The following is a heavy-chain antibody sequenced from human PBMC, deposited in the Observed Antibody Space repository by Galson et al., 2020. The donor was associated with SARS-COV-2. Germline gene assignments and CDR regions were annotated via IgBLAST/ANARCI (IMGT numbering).Heavy chain of an antibody. J-gene: IGHJ6*02. D-gene: IGHD6-19*01. CDR3: AKEFRGAAVAGQGDYYYYGMDV. V-gene: IGHV3-30*18. CDR2: ISYDGSNK. Sequence: GGSLRLSCAASGFTFSSYGMHWVRQAPGKGLEWVAVISYDGSNKYYADSVKGRFTISRDNSKNTLYLQMNSLRAEDTAVYYCAKEFRGAAVAGQGDYYYYGMDVWGQGTTVTVSS. CDR1: GFTFSSYG.